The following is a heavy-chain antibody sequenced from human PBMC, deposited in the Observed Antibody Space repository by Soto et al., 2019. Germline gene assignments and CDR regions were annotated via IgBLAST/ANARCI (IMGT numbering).Heavy chain of an antibody. CDR2: INAGNGNT. CDR3: ARGITLPTPLDY. J-gene: IGHJ4*02. D-gene: IGHD1-20*01. CDR1: GYTFTSYA. V-gene: IGHV1-3*05. Sequence: QVQLVQSGAEEKKPGASVKVSCKASGYTFTSYAMHWVRQAPGQRLEWMGWINAGNGNTKYSQKSQGRVTITRDTSASTAYMELSILRSEDTAVYYCARGITLPTPLDYWGQGTLVTVSS.